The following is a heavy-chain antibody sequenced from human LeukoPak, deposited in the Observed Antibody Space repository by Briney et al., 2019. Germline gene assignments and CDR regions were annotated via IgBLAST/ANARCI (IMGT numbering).Heavy chain of an antibody. CDR1: GFTFSSYG. CDR3: AKDPTGWFGELLFDY. D-gene: IGHD3-10*01. Sequence: PGGSLRLSCAASGFTFSSYGMSWVRQAPGKGLEWVSAISGSGGSTYYADSVKGRFTISRDNSKNTLYLQMNSLRAEDTAVYYCAKDPTGWFGELLFDYWGQGTLVTVSS. CDR2: ISGSGGST. J-gene: IGHJ4*02. V-gene: IGHV3-23*01.